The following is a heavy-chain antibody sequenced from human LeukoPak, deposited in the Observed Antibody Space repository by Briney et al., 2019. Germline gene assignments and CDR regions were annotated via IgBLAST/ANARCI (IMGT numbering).Heavy chain of an antibody. CDR2: IKQDGSEK. CDR1: VFTFSSYW. Sequence: PGGSLRLSYAASVFTFSSYWIIWVRVAPGTGLEWVANIKQDGSEKYYVDSVKGRFTISRDNAKNSLYLQMNSLRVEDTAVYYCARDWFGELIWGQGTLVTVSS. J-gene: IGHJ4*02. CDR3: ARDWFGELI. V-gene: IGHV3-7*01. D-gene: IGHD3-10*01.